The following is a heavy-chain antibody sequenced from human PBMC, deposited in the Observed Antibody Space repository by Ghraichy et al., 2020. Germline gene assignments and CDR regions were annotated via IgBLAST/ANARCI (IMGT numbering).Heavy chain of an antibody. CDR2: FDPEDGET. CDR1: GYTLTELS. D-gene: IGHD1-26*01. Sequence: ASVKVSCKVSGYTLTELSMHWVRQAPGKGLEWMGGFDPEDGETIYAQKFQGRVTMTEDTSTDTAYMELSSLRSEDTAVYYCATVRGSYSYYYYGMDVWGQGTTVTVSS. CDR3: ATVRGSYSYYYYGMDV. V-gene: IGHV1-24*01. J-gene: IGHJ6*02.